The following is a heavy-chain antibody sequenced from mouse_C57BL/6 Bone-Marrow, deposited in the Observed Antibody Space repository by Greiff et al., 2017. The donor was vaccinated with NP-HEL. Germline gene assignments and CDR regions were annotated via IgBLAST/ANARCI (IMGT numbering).Heavy chain of an antibody. CDR3: ARLGELGAWFAY. Sequence: QVQLQQSGPELVKPGASVKISCKASGYSFTSYYIHWVKQRPGQGLEWIGWIYPGSGNTKYNEKFKGKATLTADTSSSPAYMQLSSLTSEDSAVYYWARLGELGAWFAYWGQGTLVTVSA. V-gene: IGHV1-66*01. D-gene: IGHD4-1*01. CDR1: GYSFTSYY. CDR2: IYPGSGNT. J-gene: IGHJ3*01.